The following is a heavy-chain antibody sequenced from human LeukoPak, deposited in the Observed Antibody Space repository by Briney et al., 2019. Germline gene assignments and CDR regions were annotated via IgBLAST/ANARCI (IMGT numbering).Heavy chain of an antibody. CDR1: GFTFSSYG. CDR2: IRYDGSNK. J-gene: IGHJ3*02. CDR3: ARDPDPYYYDSSGAHAFDI. Sequence: PGGSLRLSCAASGFTFSSYGMHWVRQAPGKGLEWVAFIRYDGSNKYYADSVKGRFTISRDNAKNSLYLQMNSLRAEDTAVYYCARDPDPYYYDSSGAHAFDIWGQGTMVTVSS. D-gene: IGHD3-22*01. V-gene: IGHV3-30*02.